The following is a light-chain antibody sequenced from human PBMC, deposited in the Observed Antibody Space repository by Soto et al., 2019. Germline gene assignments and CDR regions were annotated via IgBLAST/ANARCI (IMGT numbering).Light chain of an antibody. V-gene: IGLV2-14*03. CDR2: NVY. J-gene: IGLJ2*01. CDR1: RSDIGVHSF. CDR3: SAYTSAATL. Sequence: QAVVTQPASVSGFPGQSINISCTGSRSDIGVHSFVSWYQQHPTMVPKLIIYNVYRRPSGVSGRFSASKAGNTASLTFSGLQADDEANYYCSAYTSAATLFGGGTKLTVL.